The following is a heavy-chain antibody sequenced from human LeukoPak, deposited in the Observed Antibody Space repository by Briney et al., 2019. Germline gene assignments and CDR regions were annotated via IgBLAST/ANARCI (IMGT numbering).Heavy chain of an antibody. V-gene: IGHV3-30*02. D-gene: IGHD3-22*01. Sequence: GGSLRLSCAASGFTFSSYAMSWVRQAPGKGLEWVAFIRYDGSNKYYADSVKGRFTISRDNSKNTLYLQMNSLRAEDTAVYYCAKAGYYYDSSGGGAFDIWGQGTMVTVSS. CDR3: AKAGYYYDSSGGGAFDI. CDR1: GFTFSSYA. J-gene: IGHJ3*02. CDR2: IRYDGSNK.